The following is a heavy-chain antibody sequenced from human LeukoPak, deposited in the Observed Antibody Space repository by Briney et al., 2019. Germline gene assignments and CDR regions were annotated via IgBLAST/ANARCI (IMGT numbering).Heavy chain of an antibody. D-gene: IGHD3-22*01. Sequence: PSETLSLTCTVSGGSISSYYWSWIRQPPGKGLEWIGYIYYSGSTYYNPSLKSRVTISVDTSKNQFSLKLSSVTAADTAVYYCARGGAETYYYDSSGYSDAFDIWGQGTMVTVSS. CDR3: ARGGAETYYYDSSGYSDAFDI. J-gene: IGHJ3*02. V-gene: IGHV4-59*12. CDR1: GGSISSYY. CDR2: IYYSGST.